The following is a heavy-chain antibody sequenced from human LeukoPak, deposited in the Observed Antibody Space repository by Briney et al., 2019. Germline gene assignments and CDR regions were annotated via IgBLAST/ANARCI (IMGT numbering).Heavy chain of an antibody. CDR2: IYHSGST. CDR1: GGSISSSNW. D-gene: IGHD5-12*01. Sequence: PSETPSLTCAVSGGSISSSNWWSWVRQPPGKGLEWIGEIYHSGSTNYNPSLKSRVTISVDKSKNQFSLKLSSVTAADTAVYYCARDVGYSGYDWNYWGQGTLVTVSS. V-gene: IGHV4-4*02. CDR3: ARDVGYSGYDWNY. J-gene: IGHJ4*02.